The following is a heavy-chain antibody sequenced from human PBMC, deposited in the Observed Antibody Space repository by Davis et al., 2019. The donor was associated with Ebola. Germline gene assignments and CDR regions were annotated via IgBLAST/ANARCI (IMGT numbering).Heavy chain of an antibody. V-gene: IGHV3-9*01. CDR1: GLTFVDYA. D-gene: IGHD3-10*01. CDR3: AKDFYGSGSYIDA. J-gene: IGHJ5*02. CDR2: INSNSGTS. Sequence: PGGSLRLSCATSGLTFVDYAMHWFRQAPGKGLEWVSGINSNSGTSAYADSVKGRFTISRDNAQDSLYLQMNSLRTEDTAFYYCAKDFYGSGSYIDAWGQGTLVTVSS.